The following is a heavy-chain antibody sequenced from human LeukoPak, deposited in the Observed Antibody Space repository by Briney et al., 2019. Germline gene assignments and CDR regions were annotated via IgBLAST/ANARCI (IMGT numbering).Heavy chain of an antibody. D-gene: IGHD3-22*01. CDR2: ITSRSSYI. CDR1: GLTFSDYN. Sequence: GGSLRLSCAASGLTFSDYNMNWVRQAPGKGLEWVSSITSRSSYIYYADSVKGRFTISRDNAKNSLFLQMNNLRVKDTAVYYCARSGESSSYLPYDYWGQGTLVTVSS. J-gene: IGHJ4*02. CDR3: ARSGESSSYLPYDY. V-gene: IGHV3-21*01.